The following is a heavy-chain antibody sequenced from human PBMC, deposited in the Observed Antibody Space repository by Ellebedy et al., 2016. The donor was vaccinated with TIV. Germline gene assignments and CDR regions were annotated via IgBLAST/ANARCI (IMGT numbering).Heavy chain of an antibody. CDR1: GYTFTSYA. V-gene: IGHV1-3*01. J-gene: IGHJ5*02. D-gene: IGHD3-9*01. Sequence: ASVKVSXXASGYTFTSYAMHWVRQAPGQRLEWMGWINAGNGNTKYSQKFQGRVTITRDTSASTAYMELSSLRSEDTAVYYCARDLTILRYFDWPRIDPWGQGTLVTVSS. CDR2: INAGNGNT. CDR3: ARDLTILRYFDWPRIDP.